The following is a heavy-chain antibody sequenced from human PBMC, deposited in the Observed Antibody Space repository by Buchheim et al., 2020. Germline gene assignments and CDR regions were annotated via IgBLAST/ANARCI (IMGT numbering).Heavy chain of an antibody. CDR2: MHHGGTT. V-gene: IGHV4-4*02. CDR3: VRYPYGIIPPGIDY. D-gene: IGHD1-1*01. CDR1: GVSISSSNW. Sequence: QVQLQESGPGLVEPSGTLSLTCAVSGVSISSSNWWSWVRQPPGEGLEWIGEMHHGGTTNYNPSLESRVTLSADTSRHPFSLKLTSVTAADTAVYYCVRYPYGIIPPGIDYWGQGTL. J-gene: IGHJ4*02.